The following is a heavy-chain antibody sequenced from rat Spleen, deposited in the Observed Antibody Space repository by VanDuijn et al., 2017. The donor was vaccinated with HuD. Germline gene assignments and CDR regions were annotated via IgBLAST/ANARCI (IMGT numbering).Heavy chain of an antibody. CDR1: GFSLTSNG. CDR3: ARENY. V-gene: IGHV2S12*01. CDR2: ISSGGHT. J-gene: IGHJ2*01. Sequence: QVQLKESGPGLVQSSQTLSLTCTVSGFSLTSNGVSWVRQPPRKGLEWIATISSGGHTYYNSALKLRLSISRDTSKSQVFLKMSSLQTEDTATYYCARENYWGQGVMVTVSS.